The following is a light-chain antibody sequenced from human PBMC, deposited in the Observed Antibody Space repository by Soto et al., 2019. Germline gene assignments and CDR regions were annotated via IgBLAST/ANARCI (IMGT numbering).Light chain of an antibody. V-gene: IGLV2-14*01. CDR3: SSYTRSSTRV. J-gene: IGLJ1*01. Sequence: QSVLTQPASVSGSPGQSLTISCTGTSSDVGGYNYVSWYQQHPGKAPKLMIYDVSNRPSGVSNRFSGSKSGNTASLTISGLQAEAEDDYYCSSYTRSSTRVFGTGTKVTV. CDR1: SSDVGGYNY. CDR2: DVS.